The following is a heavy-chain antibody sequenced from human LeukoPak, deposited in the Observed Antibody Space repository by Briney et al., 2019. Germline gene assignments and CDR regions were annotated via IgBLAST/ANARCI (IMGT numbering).Heavy chain of an antibody. J-gene: IGHJ6*02. Sequence: SVTLSLTCAVYGGSFSGYYWSWIRQPPGKGLEWIGEINHSGSTNYNPSLKSRVTISVDTSKNQFSLKLSSVTAADTAVYYCARDRYCSGGSCHLYYYGMDVWGQGTTVTVSS. CDR2: INHSGST. CDR3: ARDRYCSGGSCHLYYYGMDV. D-gene: IGHD2-15*01. V-gene: IGHV4-34*01. CDR1: GGSFSGYY.